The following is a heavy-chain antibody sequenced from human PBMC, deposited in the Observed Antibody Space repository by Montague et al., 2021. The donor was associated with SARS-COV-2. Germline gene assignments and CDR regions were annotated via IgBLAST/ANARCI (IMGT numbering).Heavy chain of an antibody. Sequence: SLRLSCAASGFTFDDYAMHWVRQAPGKGLEWVSGISWNSGSTGYADSVKGRFTISRDNAKNSLYLQMNSLRAEDTALYYCAKEVGESPSFDYRGQGTLVTVSS. D-gene: IGHD2-15*01. CDR2: ISWNSGST. V-gene: IGHV3-9*01. CDR1: GFTFDDYA. J-gene: IGHJ4*02. CDR3: AKEVGESPSFDY.